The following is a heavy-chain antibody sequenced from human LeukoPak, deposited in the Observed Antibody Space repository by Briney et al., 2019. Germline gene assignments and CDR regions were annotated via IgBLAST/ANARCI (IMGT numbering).Heavy chain of an antibody. CDR2: IIPFYETT. D-gene: IGHD1-1*01. V-gene: IGHV1-69*13. CDR1: GGTLKNYA. Sequence: SVTVSCKASGGTLKNYAVNWVRQAPGQGLEWMGGIIPFYETTNFAQKFQGRVTITADETTSTVYMVLSSLRSEDTAVYYCARMQGYAYSDYWGQGTLVTVSS. CDR3: ARMQGYAYSDY. J-gene: IGHJ4*02.